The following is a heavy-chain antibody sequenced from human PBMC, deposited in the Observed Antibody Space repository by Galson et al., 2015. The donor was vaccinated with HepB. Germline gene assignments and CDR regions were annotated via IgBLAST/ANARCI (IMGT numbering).Heavy chain of an antibody. CDR3: AKDREVGRWLENHHYGMDV. CDR1: GFTFSSYG. V-gene: IGHV3-30*02. J-gene: IGHJ6*02. CDR2: IWNDGNNK. D-gene: IGHD6-19*01. Sequence: SLRLSCAASGFTFSSYGMHWARQAPGKGLEWVAFIWNDGNNKYYADSVKGRFTISRDNPKNTLHLQMNSLRAEDTAVYYCAKDREVGRWLENHHYGMDVWGQGTTVTVSS.